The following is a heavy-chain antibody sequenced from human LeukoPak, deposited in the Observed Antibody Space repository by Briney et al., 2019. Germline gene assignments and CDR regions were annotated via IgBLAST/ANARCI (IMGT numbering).Heavy chain of an antibody. CDR1: GFTFSSYS. V-gene: IGHV3-48*04. Sequence: GGSLRLSCAASGFTFSSYSMNWVRQAPGKGLEWVSYISSSSTIYYADSVKGRFTISRDNAKNSLYLQMNSLRAEDTAVYYCARVSGSYHSGNWFDPWGQGTLVTVSS. CDR2: ISSSSTI. D-gene: IGHD1-26*01. CDR3: ARVSGSYHSGNWFDP. J-gene: IGHJ5*02.